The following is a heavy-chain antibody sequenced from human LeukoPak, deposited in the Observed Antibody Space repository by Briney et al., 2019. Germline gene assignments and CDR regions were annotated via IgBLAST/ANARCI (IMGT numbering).Heavy chain of an antibody. CDR3: ARDGYSGYASQDDY. CDR1: GFTFGDYG. Sequence: SGGSLRLSCAASGFTFGDYGMSWVRQAPGKGLEWVSGINWNGGSTGYADSVKGRFTISRDNAKNSLYLQMNSLRAEDTALYYCARDGYSGYASQDDYWGQGTLVTVSS. V-gene: IGHV3-20*04. J-gene: IGHJ4*02. D-gene: IGHD5-12*01. CDR2: INWNGGST.